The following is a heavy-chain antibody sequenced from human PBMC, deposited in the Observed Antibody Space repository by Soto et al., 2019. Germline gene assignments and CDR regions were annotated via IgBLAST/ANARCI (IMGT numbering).Heavy chain of an antibody. CDR2: INPNSGGT. D-gene: IGHD3-10*01. CDR1: GYTFTGYY. CDR3: ARITMVRGVPDY. Sequence: ASVKVSCKASGYTFTGYYMHWVRQAPGQGLEWMGWINPNSGGTNYAQKFQGRVTMTRDTSISTAYMELSRLRSDDTAVYYCARITMVRGVPDYWGQGTLVTVSS. J-gene: IGHJ4*02. V-gene: IGHV1-2*02.